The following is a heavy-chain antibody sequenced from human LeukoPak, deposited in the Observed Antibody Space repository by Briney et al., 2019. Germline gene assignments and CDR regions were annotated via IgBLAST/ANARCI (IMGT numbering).Heavy chain of an antibody. CDR1: GGPISTYY. CDR3: ARWMEAFDI. D-gene: IGHD2-2*03. J-gene: IGHJ3*02. CDR2: FYYSGST. Sequence: PSETLSLTCTVSGGPISTYYWSWIRQPPGKELEWIGYFYYSGSTNYNPSLKSRVTISVDTSNNHFSLKLTSVTAADTAVYYCARWMEAFDIWGQGTMVTVSS. V-gene: IGHV4-59*01.